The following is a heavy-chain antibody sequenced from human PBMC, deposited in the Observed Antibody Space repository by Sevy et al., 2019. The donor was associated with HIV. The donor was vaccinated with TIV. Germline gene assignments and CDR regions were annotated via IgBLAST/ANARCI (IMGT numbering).Heavy chain of an antibody. Sequence: GGSLRLSCAASGFIFNDYWMHWVRQAPGKGLEWVANINEHGSTNYYLDSVKGRFTISRDNAKNSLLLQMNSLTVDDTAVYYCARAVGAGAAYWGQGTPVTVSS. CDR1: GFIFNDYW. CDR3: ARAVGAGAAY. V-gene: IGHV3-7*04. CDR2: INEHGSTN. D-gene: IGHD2-15*01. J-gene: IGHJ4*02.